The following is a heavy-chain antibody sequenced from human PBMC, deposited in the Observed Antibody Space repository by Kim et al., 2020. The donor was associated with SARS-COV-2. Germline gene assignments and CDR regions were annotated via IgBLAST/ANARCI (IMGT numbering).Heavy chain of an antibody. CDR2: INHSGST. CDR1: GGSFSGYY. Sequence: SETLSLTCAVYGGSFSGYYWSWIRQPPGKGLEWIGEINHSGSTNYNPSLKSRVTISVDTSKNQFSLKLSSVTAADTAVYYCARLYCSSTSCPNWFDPWGQGTLVTVSS. J-gene: IGHJ5*02. CDR3: ARLYCSSTSCPNWFDP. V-gene: IGHV4-34*01. D-gene: IGHD2-2*01.